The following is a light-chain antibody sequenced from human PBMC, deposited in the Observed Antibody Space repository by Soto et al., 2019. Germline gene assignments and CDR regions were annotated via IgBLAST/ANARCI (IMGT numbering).Light chain of an antibody. CDR3: QQSYSTPST. CDR2: AAS. CDR1: QSISSY. J-gene: IGKJ2*01. V-gene: IGKV1-39*01. Sequence: DIQMTQSPSSLSASVGDRVTITCRASQSISSYLNWYQQKPGKAPKLLIYAASNLHTSFPSRFSGSGSGTDFTLTISFLQPEDFATYYCQQSYSTPSTFGQGTKVEIK.